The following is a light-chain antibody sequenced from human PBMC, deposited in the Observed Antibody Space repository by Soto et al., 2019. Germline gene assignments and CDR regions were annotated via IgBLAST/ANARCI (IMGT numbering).Light chain of an antibody. J-gene: IGLJ3*02. CDR2: SDD. CDR1: SSNIGSNA. CDR3: AAWGDSLNTWV. V-gene: IGLV1-44*01. Sequence: QLVLTQPPSASGTPGQRVTISCSGSSSNIGSNAVSWYQHFPGTAPKVLIYSDDQRPSGVPDRISGSKSGTSASLAISGLRAEDEADYFCAAWGDSLNTWVFGGGTKVTVL.